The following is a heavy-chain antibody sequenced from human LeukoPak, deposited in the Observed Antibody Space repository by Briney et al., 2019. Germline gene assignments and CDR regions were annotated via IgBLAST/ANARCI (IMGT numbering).Heavy chain of an antibody. CDR2: IFHSGST. J-gene: IGHJ4*02. CDR3: VRLRWELLAPYFDH. Sequence: SETLSLTCSVSTDSTNTYYWTWIRQSPGKGLEWIGHIFHSGSTDYKPSFKNRVTIFIDMSRKEFSLKLTSVTVADTAMYYCVRLRWELLAPYFDHWGQGAFVIVSS. D-gene: IGHD2-15*01. CDR1: TDSTNTYY. V-gene: IGHV4-59*01.